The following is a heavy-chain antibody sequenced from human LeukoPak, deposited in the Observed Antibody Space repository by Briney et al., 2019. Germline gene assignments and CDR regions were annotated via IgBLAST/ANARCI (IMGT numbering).Heavy chain of an antibody. Sequence: SETLSLTCTVSGGSISSYYWSWIRQPPGRGLEWIGYIYTSGSTNYNPSLKSRVTISVDTSKNQFSLKLSSVTAADTAVYYCARHLSGSSPKRSMNWFDPWGQGTLVTVSS. CDR3: ARHLSGSSPKRSMNWFDP. CDR2: IYTSGST. CDR1: GGSISSYY. D-gene: IGHD6-6*01. J-gene: IGHJ5*02. V-gene: IGHV4-4*09.